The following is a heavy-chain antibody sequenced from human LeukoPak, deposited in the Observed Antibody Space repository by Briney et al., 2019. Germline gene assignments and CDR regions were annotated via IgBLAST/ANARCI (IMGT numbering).Heavy chain of an antibody. CDR1: GGSFSGYY. J-gene: IGHJ4*02. Sequence: PSETLSLTCAVYGGSFSGYYWSWIRQPPGKGLEWIGEINHSGSTNYNPSFKSRVTISVDTSKNQFSLKLSSVTAADTAVYYCARGADIVVVPAGLYYFDYWGQGTLVTVSS. V-gene: IGHV4-34*01. D-gene: IGHD2-2*01. CDR2: INHSGST. CDR3: ARGADIVVVPAGLYYFDY.